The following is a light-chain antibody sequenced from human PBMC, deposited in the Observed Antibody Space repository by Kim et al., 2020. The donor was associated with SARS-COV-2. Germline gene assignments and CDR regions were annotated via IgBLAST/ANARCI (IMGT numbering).Light chain of an antibody. V-gene: IGLV2-8*01. Sequence: LTQPPSASGSPGQSVTISCTGTSSDVGGYNYVSWYQQHPGKAPKLMIYEVSKRPSGVPDRFSGSKSGNAASLTVSGLQAEDEADYYCSSCAGSSNFVFETGTKVTVL. CDR1: SSDVGGYNY. J-gene: IGLJ1*01. CDR3: SSCAGSSNFV. CDR2: EVS.